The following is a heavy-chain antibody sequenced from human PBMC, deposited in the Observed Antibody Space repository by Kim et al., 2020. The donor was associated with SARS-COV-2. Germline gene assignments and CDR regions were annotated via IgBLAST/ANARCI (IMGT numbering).Heavy chain of an antibody. CDR1: GYTFTGYY. Sequence: ASVKVSCKASGYTFTGYYMHWVRQAPGQGLEWMGRINPNSGGTNYAQKFQGRVTMTRDTSISTAYMELSRLRSDDTAVYYCARVRITMVQGVIKGGYYFDYWGQGTLVTVSS. CDR2: INPNSGGT. CDR3: ARVRITMVQGVIKGGYYFDY. J-gene: IGHJ4*02. D-gene: IGHD3-10*01. V-gene: IGHV1-2*06.